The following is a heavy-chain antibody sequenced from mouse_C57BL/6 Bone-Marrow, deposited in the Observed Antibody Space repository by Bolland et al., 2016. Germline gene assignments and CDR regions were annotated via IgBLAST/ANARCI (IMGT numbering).Heavy chain of an antibody. J-gene: IGHJ1*03. Sequence: GEINPSTGGTTYNQKFKAKATLTVDKSSSTAYMQLKSLTSEDSAVYYCANSNLVYWYFDVWGTG. D-gene: IGHD2-5*01. CDR3: ANSNLVYWYFDV. V-gene: IGHV1-42*01. CDR2: INPSTGGT.